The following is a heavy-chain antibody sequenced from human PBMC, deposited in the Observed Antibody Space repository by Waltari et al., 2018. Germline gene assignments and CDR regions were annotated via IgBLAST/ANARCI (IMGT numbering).Heavy chain of an antibody. CDR2: ISGSGGSK. J-gene: IGHJ4*02. D-gene: IGHD4-17*01. Sequence: EVQLLESGGGLVQPGGSLRLSCAASGFTFSSYAMSWVRQAPGKGLEWVSAISGSGGSKYYADAVKGRFTISRDNSKNTLYLQMNSLRAEDTAVYYCAKDSYGDYLIDYWGQGTLVTVSS. V-gene: IGHV3-23*01. CDR1: GFTFSSYA. CDR3: AKDSYGDYLIDY.